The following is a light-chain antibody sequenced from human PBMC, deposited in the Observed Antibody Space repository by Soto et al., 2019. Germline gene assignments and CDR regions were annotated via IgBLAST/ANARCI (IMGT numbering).Light chain of an antibody. V-gene: IGLV2-23*01. Sequence: QSVLAQPASVSGSPGQSITISCTGTSSDVGSYNLVSWYQHHPGKAPKLMIYEGSKRPSGVSNRFSGSKSGNTASLTISGPQAEDEADYYCCSYAGSTTSYVFGTGTKVTVL. CDR2: EGS. CDR1: SSDVGSYNL. J-gene: IGLJ1*01. CDR3: CSYAGSTTSYV.